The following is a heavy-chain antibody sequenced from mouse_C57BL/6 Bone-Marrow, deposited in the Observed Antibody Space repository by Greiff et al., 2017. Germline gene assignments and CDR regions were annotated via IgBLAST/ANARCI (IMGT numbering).Heavy chain of an antibody. CDR1: GYSITSGYY. CDR3: ARGDTTAFDY. CDR2: ISYDGSN. J-gene: IGHJ2*01. D-gene: IGHD1-2*01. V-gene: IGHV3-6*01. Sequence: EVKLMESGPGLVKPSQSLSLTCSVTGYSITSGYYWNWIRQFPGNKLEWMGYISYDGSNNYNPSLKNRISITRDTSKNQFFLKLNSVTTEDTATYYCARGDTTAFDYWGHGTTLTVSS.